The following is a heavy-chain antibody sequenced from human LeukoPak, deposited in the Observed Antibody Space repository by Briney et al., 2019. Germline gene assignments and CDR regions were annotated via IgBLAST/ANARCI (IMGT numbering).Heavy chain of an antibody. Sequence: PGGSLRLSCAASGFTFSSYPMSCVREAPGRGVEWVSAISGSGGSTYYADSVKGRFTISRDNSKNTLYLQMNSLRAEDTAVYYCAKVRGLAVAGNNRRNYFDYWGQGTLVTVSS. J-gene: IGHJ4*02. CDR1: GFTFSSYP. D-gene: IGHD6-19*01. CDR2: ISGSGGST. CDR3: AKVRGLAVAGNNRRNYFDY. V-gene: IGHV3-23*01.